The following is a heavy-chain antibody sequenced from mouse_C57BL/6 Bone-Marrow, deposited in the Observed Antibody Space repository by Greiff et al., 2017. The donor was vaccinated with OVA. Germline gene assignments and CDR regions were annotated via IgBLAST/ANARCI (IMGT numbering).Heavy chain of an antibody. CDR3: AKAPYYYGSAWFAY. V-gene: IGHV5-15*01. Sequence: EVQVVESGGGLVQPGGSLKLSCAASGFTFSDYGMAWVRQAPRKGPEWVAFISNLAYSIYYADTVTGRFTISRENAKNTLYLEMSSLRSEDTAMYYCAKAPYYYGSAWFAYWGQGTLVTVSA. CDR1: GFTFSDYG. D-gene: IGHD1-1*01. CDR2: ISNLAYSI. J-gene: IGHJ3*01.